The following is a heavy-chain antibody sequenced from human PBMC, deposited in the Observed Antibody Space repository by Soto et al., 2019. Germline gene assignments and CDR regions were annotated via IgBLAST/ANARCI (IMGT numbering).Heavy chain of an antibody. CDR3: ARLVYDTRLNYMDFDF. J-gene: IGHJ4*02. V-gene: IGHV4-4*02. D-gene: IGHD3-10*01. CDR1: GVSLTSVNW. Sequence: SETLSLTCAVSGVSLTSVNWWTLVRQSPQRGLEYIGEIFHDGTANYYPSFERRVAMSVDTSRNQFSLKLTSVTAADTAVYFCARLVYDTRLNYMDFDFWGPGILVTVSS. CDR2: IFHDGTA.